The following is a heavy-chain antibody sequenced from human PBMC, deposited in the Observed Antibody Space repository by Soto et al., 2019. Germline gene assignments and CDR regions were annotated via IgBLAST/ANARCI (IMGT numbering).Heavy chain of an antibody. CDR2: IYYSGST. Sequence: TLSLTCTVSGGSISRYYWSWIRQPPGKGLEWIGYIYYSGSTNYNPSLKSRVTISVDTSKNQFSLKLSSVTAADTAVYYCAGTITGTTRWFDPWGQGTLVTVSS. J-gene: IGHJ5*02. CDR3: AGTITGTTRWFDP. V-gene: IGHV4-59*08. CDR1: GGSISRYY. D-gene: IGHD1-7*01.